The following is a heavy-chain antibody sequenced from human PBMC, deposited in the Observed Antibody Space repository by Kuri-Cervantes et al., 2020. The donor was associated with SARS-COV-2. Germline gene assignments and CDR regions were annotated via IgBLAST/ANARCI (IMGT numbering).Heavy chain of an antibody. CDR3: ARAHIAVAGFDY. J-gene: IGHJ4*02. V-gene: IGHV1-3*01. D-gene: IGHD6-19*01. CDR2: INAGNGNT. CDR1: GYTFTSYA. Sequence: ASVKVSCKASGYTFTSYAMHWVRQAPGQRLEWMGWINAGNGNTKYSQKFQGRVTITRDTSTSTAYMELRSLRSDDTAVYYCARAHIAVAGFDYWGQGTLVTVSS.